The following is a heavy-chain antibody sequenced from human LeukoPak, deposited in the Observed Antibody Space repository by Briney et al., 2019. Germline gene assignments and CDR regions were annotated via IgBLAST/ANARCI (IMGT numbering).Heavy chain of an antibody. J-gene: IGHJ3*02. V-gene: IGHV4-59*08. CDR3: ARVGASDEEAFDI. CDR2: IYYSGST. Sequence: PSETLSLTCTVSGGSISSYYWSWIRQPPGKGLEWIGYIYYSGSTNYNPSLKSRVTISVDTSKNQFSLKLSSVTAADTAVYYCARVGASDEEAFDIWGQGTMVTVSS. D-gene: IGHD1-26*01. CDR1: GGSISSYY.